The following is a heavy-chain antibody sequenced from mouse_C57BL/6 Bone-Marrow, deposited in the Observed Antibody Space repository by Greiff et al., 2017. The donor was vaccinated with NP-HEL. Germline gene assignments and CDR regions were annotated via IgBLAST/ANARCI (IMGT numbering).Heavy chain of an antibody. J-gene: IGHJ3*01. Sequence: VKLVESGAELARPGASVKMSCKASGYTFTSYTMHWVKQRPGQGLEWIGYINPSSGYTKYNQKFKDKATLTADKSSSTAYMQLSSLTSGDSAVYYCARDGSSYGFAYWGQGTLVTVSA. CDR3: ARDGSSYGFAY. D-gene: IGHD1-1*01. CDR1: GYTFTSYT. V-gene: IGHV1-4*01. CDR2: INPSSGYT.